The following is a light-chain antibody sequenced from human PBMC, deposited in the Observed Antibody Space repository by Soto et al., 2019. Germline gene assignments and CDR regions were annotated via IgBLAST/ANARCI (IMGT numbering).Light chain of an antibody. V-gene: IGKV3-20*01. CDR3: HQYGSSPPYT. J-gene: IGKJ2*01. Sequence: EIVLTQSPGTLSLSPGERATLSCRASQSVSRNYLAWYQQKHGQAPRLLTYGASTRATGIPDRFSGSGSGTDFTLTISRLEPEDFAVYYCHQYGSSPPYTFGQGTKLEI. CDR2: GAS. CDR1: QSVSRNY.